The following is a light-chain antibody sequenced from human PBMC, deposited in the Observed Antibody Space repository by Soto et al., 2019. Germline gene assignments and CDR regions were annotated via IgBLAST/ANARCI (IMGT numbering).Light chain of an antibody. V-gene: IGKV3-20*01. CDR3: QQYGGSPPVT. CDR2: GAS. Sequence: EIGLTQSPGTLSLSPGERATLSCRASQSVGSYYLAWYQQKAGQAPRLLIYGASSRATSIPDRFSGSGSGTDVTLTSSRLEPEDFAVYYCQQYGGSPPVTLGGGTKVEVK. J-gene: IGKJ4*01. CDR1: QSVGSYY.